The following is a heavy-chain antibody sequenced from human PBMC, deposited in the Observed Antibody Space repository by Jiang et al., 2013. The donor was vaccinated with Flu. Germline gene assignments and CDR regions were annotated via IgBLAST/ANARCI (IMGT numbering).Heavy chain of an antibody. CDR3: ARDRSGGDSGVYYDIFDI. V-gene: IGHV3-7*03. CDR1: GFTFNRYW. CDR2: IKGDETKK. J-gene: IGHJ3*02. Sequence: SGGGLVQPGGSLRLSCAASGFTFNRYWMTWIRQAPGKGLEWVANIKGDETKKSYLDSVKGRFTISRDNAKNSLFLQMDSLRAEDTAVYYCARDRSGGDSGVYYDIFDIWGQG. D-gene: IGHD3-9*01.